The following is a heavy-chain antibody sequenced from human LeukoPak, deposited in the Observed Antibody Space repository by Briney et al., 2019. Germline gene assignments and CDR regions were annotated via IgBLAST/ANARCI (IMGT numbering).Heavy chain of an antibody. Sequence: GGSLRLSCAASGFTFSSYWMSWVRQAPGKGLEWVANIKQDGSEKYYVDSVKGRFTISRDNAKNSLYLQMNSLRAEDTALYYCAKDMGDYGDYGAFDYWGQGTLVTVSS. D-gene: IGHD4-17*01. J-gene: IGHJ4*02. CDR3: AKDMGDYGDYGAFDY. CDR2: IKQDGSEK. V-gene: IGHV3-7*03. CDR1: GFTFSSYW.